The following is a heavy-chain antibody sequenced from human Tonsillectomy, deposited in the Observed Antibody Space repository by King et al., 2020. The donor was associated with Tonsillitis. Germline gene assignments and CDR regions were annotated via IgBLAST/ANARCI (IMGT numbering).Heavy chain of an antibody. CDR1: GYTFTNYG. V-gene: IGHV1-18*04. CDR2: ISAYSGNT. CDR3: ARSDYYDSSGYYVFRY. D-gene: IGHD3-22*01. J-gene: IGHJ4*02. Sequence: QLVQSGAEVKKPGASVKVSCKASGYTFTNYGISWVRQAPGQGLEWMGWISAYSGNTNYAQKLQGRVTMTTDTSTSTAYMELRSLRSDDTAVYYCARSDYYDSSGYYVFRYWGQGTLVTVSS.